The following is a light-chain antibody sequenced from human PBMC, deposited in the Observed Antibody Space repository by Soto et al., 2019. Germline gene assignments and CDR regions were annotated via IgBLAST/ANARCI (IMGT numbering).Light chain of an antibody. J-gene: IGLJ3*02. CDR3: VTWDTSLSGGV. CDR1: SSNIGDNY. V-gene: IGLV1-51*01. Sequence: QSVLTQLPSVSAAPGQKVTIPCSGTSSNIGDNYVSWYGQLPGTAPKLLIYNNYKRPSGIPDRFSGSRSGTSTTLGITGLQAGDAANYYCVTWDTSLSGGVFGGGTKPTVL. CDR2: NNY.